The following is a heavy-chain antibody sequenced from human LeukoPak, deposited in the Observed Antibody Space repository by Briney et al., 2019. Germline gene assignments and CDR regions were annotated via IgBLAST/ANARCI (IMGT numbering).Heavy chain of an antibody. Sequence: PSETLSLTCTVSGGSISSSSYYWGWIRQPPGKGLEWIGSIYYSGSTYYNPSLKSRVTISVDTSKNQFSLKLSSVTAADTAVYYCAATTVTPPFDYWGQGTLVTVSS. CDR3: AATTVTPPFDY. CDR2: IYYSGST. V-gene: IGHV4-39*01. CDR1: GGSISSSSYY. J-gene: IGHJ4*02. D-gene: IGHD4-17*01.